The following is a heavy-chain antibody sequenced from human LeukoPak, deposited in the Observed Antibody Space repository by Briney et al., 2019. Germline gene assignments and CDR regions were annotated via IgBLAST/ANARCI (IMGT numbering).Heavy chain of an antibody. CDR1: GFTFKKYW. D-gene: IGHD5-24*01. V-gene: IGHV3-7*01. Sequence: GGSLRLSCAASGFTFKKYWMNWVRQVPGKGLECLANIKEDGSETYYADSVKGRFTISRDNPKNLLFLQINSLRVEDTAVYYCARETPRRGETRDGYRWGQGTLVIVSS. J-gene: IGHJ4*02. CDR3: ARETPRRGETRDGYR. CDR2: IKEDGSET.